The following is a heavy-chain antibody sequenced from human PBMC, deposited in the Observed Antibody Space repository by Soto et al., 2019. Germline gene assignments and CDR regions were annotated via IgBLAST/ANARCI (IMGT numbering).Heavy chain of an antibody. D-gene: IGHD4-17*01. J-gene: IGHJ4*02. Sequence: SETLSLTCTVSGGSISSYYWSWIRQPPGKGLEWIGYMEYSGSTNYNPSLESRVSTSVDTSKNQFSLKLSSVTAADTAVYYCARHGPNTYGDYFGYWGQGTLVTVSS. CDR3: ARHGPNTYGDYFGY. CDR1: GGSISSYY. V-gene: IGHV4-59*08. CDR2: MEYSGST.